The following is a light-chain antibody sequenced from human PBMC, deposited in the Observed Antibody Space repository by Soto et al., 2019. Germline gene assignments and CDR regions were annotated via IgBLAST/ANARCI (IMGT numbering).Light chain of an antibody. CDR3: SSYTTTDPYV. CDR1: SSDVGAYDF. J-gene: IGLJ1*01. Sequence: QSVLTQPASVSGSPGQSITISCTGTSSDVGAYDFVSRYQQHPGKAPKYLIYEVSNRPSGVSDRFSGSKSGTTASLTISGLQAEDEADYYCSSYTTTDPYVFGTGTKVTVL. V-gene: IGLV2-14*01. CDR2: EVS.